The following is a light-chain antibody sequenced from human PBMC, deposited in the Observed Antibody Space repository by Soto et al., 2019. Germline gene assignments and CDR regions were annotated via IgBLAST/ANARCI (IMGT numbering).Light chain of an antibody. CDR1: SGSIASNY. CDR2: EDN. V-gene: IGLV6-57*02. J-gene: IGLJ2*01. Sequence: NFMLTQPHSVSESPGKTVTISCTGSSGSIASNYVQWYQQRPGSAPTTVIYEDNQRPSGVPARFSGSIDSSSNSASLSISGLKTEAEADYFCQSYDSSNHVVFGGGTKLTVL. CDR3: QSYDSSNHVV.